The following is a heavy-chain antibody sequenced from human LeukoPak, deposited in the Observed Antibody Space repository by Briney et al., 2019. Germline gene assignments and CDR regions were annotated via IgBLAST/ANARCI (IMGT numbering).Heavy chain of an antibody. J-gene: IGHJ4*02. Sequence: PGGSLRLSCAASGYTFSNYDMSWVRQAPGKGLEWVSVISGRSDTTYYADSVKGRFTISRDNPENTLYLQMNSLRAEDTAVYFCANFGHECSSISCRNYFDFWGQGILVTVSS. CDR2: ISGRSDTT. CDR3: ANFGHECSSISCRNYFDF. V-gene: IGHV3-23*01. D-gene: IGHD2-2*01. CDR1: GYTFSNYD.